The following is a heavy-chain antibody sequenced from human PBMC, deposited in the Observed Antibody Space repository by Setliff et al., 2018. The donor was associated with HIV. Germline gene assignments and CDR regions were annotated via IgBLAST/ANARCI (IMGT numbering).Heavy chain of an antibody. CDR2: IIPVFGPP. CDR3: ARGHHFYWYFDL. Sequence: SVKVSCKTSGGTFSIFSITWVRQAPGQGLEWMGGIIPVFGPPNYAQRFQRRLTITADESTNTAYMELSSLKSEDTAVYYCARGHHFYWYFDLWGPGTLVTVSS. V-gene: IGHV1-69*13. J-gene: IGHJ2*01. CDR1: GGTFSIFS.